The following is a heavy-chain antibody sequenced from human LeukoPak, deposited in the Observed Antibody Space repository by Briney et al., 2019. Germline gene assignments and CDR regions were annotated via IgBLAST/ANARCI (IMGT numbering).Heavy chain of an antibody. J-gene: IGHJ4*02. CDR3: ARGGYSSNWYYFDY. V-gene: IGHV3-33*01. D-gene: IGHD6-13*01. Sequence: GGSLRLSCAASGVTFSSYGMHWVRQAPGQGLEWVAVIYYDGSNKYYADSVKGRFTMSRDNSKNTLYLQMNSLRAEDTAVYYCARGGYSSNWYYFDYWGQGTLVTVSS. CDR1: GVTFSSYG. CDR2: IYYDGSNK.